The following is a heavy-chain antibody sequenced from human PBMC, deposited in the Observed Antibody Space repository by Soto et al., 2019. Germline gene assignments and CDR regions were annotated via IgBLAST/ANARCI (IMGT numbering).Heavy chain of an antibody. CDR1: GFTFSSYA. J-gene: IGHJ4*02. CDR2: ISGSGGST. D-gene: IGHD3-22*01. Sequence: GGSLRLSCAASGFTFSSYAMSWVRQAPGKGLEWVSAISGSGGSTYYADSVKGRFTISRDNSKNTLYLQMNSLRAEDTAVYYCAKILYDSSGPQYFDYWGQGTLVTVSS. V-gene: IGHV3-23*01. CDR3: AKILYDSSGPQYFDY.